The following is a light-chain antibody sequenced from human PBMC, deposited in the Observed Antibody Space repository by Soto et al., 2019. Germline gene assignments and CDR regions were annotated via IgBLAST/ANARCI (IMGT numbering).Light chain of an antibody. CDR3: CSYTSSSTPWV. V-gene: IGLV2-14*03. CDR1: SSDVGGYNY. CDR2: DVS. J-gene: IGLJ1*01. Sequence: QSVLTQPASVPGSPGQSITISCTGTSSDVGGYNYVSWYQQHPGKAPKLMIYDVSDRPSGISNRFSASKSGNTASLTISGLQAEDEADYYCCSYTSSSTPWVFGTGTKVTVL.